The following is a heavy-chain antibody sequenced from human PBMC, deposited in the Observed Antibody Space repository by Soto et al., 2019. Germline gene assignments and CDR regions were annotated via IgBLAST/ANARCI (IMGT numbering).Heavy chain of an antibody. Sequence: PGGSLRLSCAASGFTFSSYSMNWVRQAPGKGLEWVSSISSSSSYIYYADSVKGRFTISRDNAKNSLYLQMNSLRAEDTAVYYCARVLSNYVLGDYGMDVWGQGTTVTVSS. CDR3: ARVLSNYVLGDYGMDV. CDR2: ISSSSSYI. J-gene: IGHJ6*02. V-gene: IGHV3-21*01. D-gene: IGHD4-4*01. CDR1: GFTFSSYS.